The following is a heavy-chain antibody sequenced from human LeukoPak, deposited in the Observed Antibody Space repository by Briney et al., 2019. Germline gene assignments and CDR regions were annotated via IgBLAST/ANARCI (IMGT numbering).Heavy chain of an antibody. CDR3: ARLPRDHYYDY. Sequence: GGSLRLSCAVSGFTFSDYYVSWIRQAPGKGLEWVSYISGSGSIISYTDSVKGRFTISRDNAKNSLYLQMNSLRAEDTAVYYCARLPRDHYYDYWGQGTLVPVSS. CDR1: GFTFSDYY. V-gene: IGHV3-11*01. CDR2: ISGSGSII. J-gene: IGHJ4*02.